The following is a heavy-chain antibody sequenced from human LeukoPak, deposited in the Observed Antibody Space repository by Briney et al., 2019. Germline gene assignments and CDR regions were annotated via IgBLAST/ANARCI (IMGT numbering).Heavy chain of an antibody. Sequence: SETLSLTCPVSGDSLSSGSYYWSWIRQPPGKGLEWIGYIYYGGNTNLNPSLKSRVTISVDTSKNQFSLKMSSVTAADTAVYYCARASPMLDAFDIWGQGTMVTVS. CDR1: GDSLSSGSYY. V-gene: IGHV4-61*01. D-gene: IGHD2-8*01. J-gene: IGHJ3*02. CDR3: ARASPMLDAFDI. CDR2: IYYGGNT.